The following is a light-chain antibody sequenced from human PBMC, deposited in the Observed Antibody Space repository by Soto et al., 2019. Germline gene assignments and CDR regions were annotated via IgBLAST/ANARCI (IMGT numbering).Light chain of an antibody. J-gene: IGKJ5*01. Sequence: EIVLTQSPATLSLSPGERATLSCRASQSVSSYLAWYQQKPGQAPRLLIYDASNSATGIPARFSGSGSGTDCTLTISSLEPEDFAVYDCQQRSNWPPSITFGQGTRLEIK. V-gene: IGKV3-11*01. CDR2: DAS. CDR3: QQRSNWPPSIT. CDR1: QSVSSY.